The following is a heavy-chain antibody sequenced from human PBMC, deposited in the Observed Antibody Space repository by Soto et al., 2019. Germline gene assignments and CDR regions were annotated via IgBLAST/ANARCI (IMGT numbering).Heavy chain of an antibody. CDR3: ARGDTALSYWYFDL. V-gene: IGHV5-10-1*01. Sequence: EVQVVQSGAEVKKPGESLRISCKGSGYSFTSHWISWVRQMPGKGLEWMGRIDPSDSYTSYSPSFQGHVTISADKSISTVYLQWSSLRASDTATYYCARGDTALSYWYFDLWGRGTLVTVSS. CDR2: IDPSDSYT. D-gene: IGHD5-18*01. CDR1: GYSFTSHW. J-gene: IGHJ2*01.